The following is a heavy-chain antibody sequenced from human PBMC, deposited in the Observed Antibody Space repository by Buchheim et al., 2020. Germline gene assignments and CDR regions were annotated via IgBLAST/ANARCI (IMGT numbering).Heavy chain of an antibody. Sequence: QVQLVESGGGVVQPGRSLRLSCAASGFTFSSYGMHWVRQAPGKGLEWVAVISYDGSNKYYADSVKGRFTISRDNSKNTLYLQMNSLRAEDTAVYYCAKDGHSSGWETGYTDYWGQGTL. CDR2: ISYDGSNK. D-gene: IGHD6-19*01. CDR1: GFTFSSYG. V-gene: IGHV3-30*18. J-gene: IGHJ4*02. CDR3: AKDGHSSGWETGYTDY.